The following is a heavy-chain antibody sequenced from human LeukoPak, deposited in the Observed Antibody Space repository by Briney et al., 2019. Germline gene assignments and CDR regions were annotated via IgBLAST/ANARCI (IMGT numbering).Heavy chain of an antibody. CDR3: AKMYSSGCLDY. CDR2: ISYDGSNK. V-gene: IGHV3-30*18. CDR1: GFTFSSYG. D-gene: IGHD6-19*01. J-gene: IGHJ4*02. Sequence: GRSLRLSCAASGFTFSSYGMHWVRQAPGKGLEWVAVISYDGSNKYYADSVKGRFTISRDNSKNTLYLQMNSLRAEDTAVYYCAKMYSSGCLDYWGQGTLVTVSS.